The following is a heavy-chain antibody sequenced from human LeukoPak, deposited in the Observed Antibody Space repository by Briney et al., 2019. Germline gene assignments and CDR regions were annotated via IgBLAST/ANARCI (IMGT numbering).Heavy chain of an antibody. CDR3: ARVLSGWYFIFDY. D-gene: IGHD6-19*01. CDR2: IYYSGST. CDR1: GGSISSYY. J-gene: IGHJ4*02. Sequence: SETLSLTCTVSGGSISSYYWSWIRQPPGKGLEWIGYIYYSGSTNYNPSLKSRVTISVDTSRYQFSLKLSSVTAADTAVYYCARVLSGWYFIFDYWGQGTLVTVSS. V-gene: IGHV4-59*01.